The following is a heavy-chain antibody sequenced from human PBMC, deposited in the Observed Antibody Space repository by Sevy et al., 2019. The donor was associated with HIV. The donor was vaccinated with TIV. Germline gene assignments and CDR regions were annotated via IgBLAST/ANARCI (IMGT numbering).Heavy chain of an antibody. J-gene: IGHJ5*02. CDR3: ARDYYDCSSTSCYPRGWFDP. V-gene: IGHV4-59*01. Sequence: SETLSLTCTVSGGSISSYYWSWIRQPPGKGLEWIGYIYYSGSTNYNPSLKSRVTISVDTSKNQFSRKLSSVTAADTAMYYCARDYYDCSSTSCYPRGWFDPWGQGTLVTVSS. D-gene: IGHD2-2*01. CDR2: IYYSGST. CDR1: GGSISSYY.